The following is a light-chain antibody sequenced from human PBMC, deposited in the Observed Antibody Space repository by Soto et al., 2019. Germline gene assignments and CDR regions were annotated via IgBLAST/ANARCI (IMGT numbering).Light chain of an antibody. CDR2: DVS. V-gene: IGLV2-14*01. J-gene: IGLJ1*01. Sequence: QSALTQPASVSGSPGQSITISCTGTSSDVGDYNYVSWYQHHPGKAPRLMTYDVSNRPSGVSNRFSGSKSGNTASLTISGLQPEDEADYYCSSYTSSSTYVFGTGTKVTVL. CDR3: SSYTSSSTYV. CDR1: SSDVGDYNY.